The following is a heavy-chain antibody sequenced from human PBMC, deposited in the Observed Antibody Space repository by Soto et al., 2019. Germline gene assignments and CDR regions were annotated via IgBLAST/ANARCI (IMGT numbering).Heavy chain of an antibody. V-gene: IGHV3-23*01. Sequence: GGSLRLSCAASGFTFSSYAMSWVRQAPGKGLEWVSAISGSGGSTYYADSVKGRFTISRDNSKNTLYLQMNSLRAEDTAVYYCAKDPPGYYDYIWGSYRRDAFDIWGQGTMVTVSS. CDR2: ISGSGGST. CDR3: AKDPPGYYDYIWGSYRRDAFDI. J-gene: IGHJ3*02. D-gene: IGHD3-16*02. CDR1: GFTFSSYA.